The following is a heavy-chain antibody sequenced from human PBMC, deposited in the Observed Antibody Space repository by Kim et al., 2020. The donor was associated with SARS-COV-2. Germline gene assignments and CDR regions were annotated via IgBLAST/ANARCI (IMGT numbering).Heavy chain of an antibody. Sequence: GGSLRLSCAASGFTVSSNYMSWVRQAPGKGLEWVSVIYSGGSTYYADSVKGRFTISRHNSKNTLYLQMNSLRAEDTAVYYCAGLAVSGGNYYYGMDVWGQGTTVTVSS. D-gene: IGHD6-19*01. CDR2: IYSGGST. CDR3: AGLAVSGGNYYYGMDV. CDR1: GFTVSSNY. J-gene: IGHJ6*02. V-gene: IGHV3-53*04.